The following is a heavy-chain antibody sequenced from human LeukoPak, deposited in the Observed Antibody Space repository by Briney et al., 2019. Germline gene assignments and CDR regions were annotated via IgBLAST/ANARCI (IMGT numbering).Heavy chain of an antibody. J-gene: IGHJ4*02. Sequence: ASVKVSCKASGGTFSSYAISWVRQAPGQGLEWMGGIIPIFGTANYAQKFQGRVTITADESTSTAYMELSSLRSEDTAVYYCASLANDFWSGYLDYWGQGTLVTVSS. CDR3: ASLANDFWSGYLDY. CDR1: GGTFSSYA. D-gene: IGHD3-3*01. CDR2: IIPIFGTA. V-gene: IGHV1-69*13.